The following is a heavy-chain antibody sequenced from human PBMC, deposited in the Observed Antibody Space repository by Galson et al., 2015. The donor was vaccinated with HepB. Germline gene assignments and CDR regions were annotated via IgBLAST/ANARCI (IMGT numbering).Heavy chain of an antibody. D-gene: IGHD4-17*01. CDR2: ISSSGSTI. Sequence: SLRLSCAASGFTFSSYEMNWVRQAPGKGLEWVSYISSSGSTIYYADSVKGRFTISRDNAKNSLYLQMNSLRAEDTAVYYCAGGQGVYGDFTGPQAFDYWGQGTLVTVSS. CDR3: AGGQGVYGDFTGPQAFDY. CDR1: GFTFSSYE. J-gene: IGHJ4*02. V-gene: IGHV3-48*03.